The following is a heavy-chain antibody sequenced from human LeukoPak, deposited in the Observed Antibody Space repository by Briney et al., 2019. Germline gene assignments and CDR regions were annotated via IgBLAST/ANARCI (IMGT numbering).Heavy chain of an antibody. V-gene: IGHV3-21*01. Sequence: GGSLRLSCAASGFTLSSYGMHWVRQAPGKGLEWVSSISSSSSYIYYADSVKGRFTISRDNAKNSLYLQMNSLRAEDTAVYYCARVFDILTGYYPAYFDYWGQGTLVTVSS. CDR1: GFTLSSYG. CDR3: ARVFDILTGYYPAYFDY. D-gene: IGHD3-9*01. CDR2: ISSSSSYI. J-gene: IGHJ4*02.